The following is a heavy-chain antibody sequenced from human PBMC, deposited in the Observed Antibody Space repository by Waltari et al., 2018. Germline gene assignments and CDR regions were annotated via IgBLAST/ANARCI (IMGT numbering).Heavy chain of an antibody. CDR3: AREGLGTRFDY. D-gene: IGHD5-12*01. CDR1: GFTFSSYE. CDR2: ISGSGSTI. Sequence: EVQLVESGGGLVQPGGSLRLSCAASGFTFSSYEMSWVRQAPGKGLEWVSYISGSGSTIYYADSVKGRFTISRDNAKNSLYLQMNSLRAEDTGVYYCAREGLGTRFDYWGQGTLVTVSS. J-gene: IGHJ4*02. V-gene: IGHV3-48*03.